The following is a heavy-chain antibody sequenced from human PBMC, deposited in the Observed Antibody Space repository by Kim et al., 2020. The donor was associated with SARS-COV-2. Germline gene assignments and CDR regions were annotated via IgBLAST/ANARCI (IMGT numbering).Heavy chain of an antibody. Sequence: SETLSLTCTVSGGSISISGYYWSWIRQHPGKGLEYIGYIYYSGSTYYNPSLKSRLTISVDTSKNQFSLKLSSVTAADTAVYYCARDNRGRDGWDKIYFDYWGQGTLVTVSS. CDR2: IYYSGST. D-gene: IGHD3-10*01. V-gene: IGHV4-31*03. CDR3: ARDNRGRDGWDKIYFDY. J-gene: IGHJ4*02. CDR1: GGSISISGYY.